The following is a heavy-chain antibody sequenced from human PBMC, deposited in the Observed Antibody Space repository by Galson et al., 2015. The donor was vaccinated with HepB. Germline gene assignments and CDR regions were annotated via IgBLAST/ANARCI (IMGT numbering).Heavy chain of an antibody. CDR3: ARRLNNGYDSPEIDY. D-gene: IGHD5-12*01. V-gene: IGHV5-10-1*01. Sequence: QSGAEVKKPGESLRISCKGSGYSFTSYWISWVRQMPGKGLEWMGRIDPSDSYTNYSPSFQGHVTISADKSISTAYLQWSSLEASDTAMYYCARRLNNGYDSPEIDYWGQGTLVTVSS. CDR2: IDPSDSYT. J-gene: IGHJ4*02. CDR1: GYSFTSYW.